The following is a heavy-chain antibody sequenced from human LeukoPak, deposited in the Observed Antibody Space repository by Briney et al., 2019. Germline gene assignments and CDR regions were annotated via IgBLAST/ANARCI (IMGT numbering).Heavy chain of an antibody. CDR3: ARSDQLRWFGEPRRPFYYGMDV. J-gene: IGHJ6*02. D-gene: IGHD3-10*01. V-gene: IGHV5-51*01. Sequence: GESLKISCQTAGYIFTDYWIGWVRQMPGKGLEWMGIIYPGDSDTRYSPSFQGQVTISADKSIRTAYLQWSLKASDTAIYYCARSDQLRWFGEPRRPFYYGMDVWGQGTTVTVSS. CDR1: GYIFTDYW. CDR2: IYPGDSDT.